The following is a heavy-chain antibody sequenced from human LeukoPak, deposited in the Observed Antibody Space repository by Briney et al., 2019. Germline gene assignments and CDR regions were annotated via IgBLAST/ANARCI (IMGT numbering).Heavy chain of an antibody. CDR2: IYHSGST. V-gene: IGHV4-30-2*01. D-gene: IGHD3-22*01. CDR1: GGSISSGGYS. J-gene: IGHJ4*02. Sequence: SETLSLTCAVSGGSISSGGYSWSWIGHPPGKGREGFGYIYHSGSTYYNPSLKSRVTISVDTSKNQFSLKLSSVTAADTAVYYCARGSGYYYGDFDYWGQGTLVTVSS. CDR3: ARGSGYYYGDFDY.